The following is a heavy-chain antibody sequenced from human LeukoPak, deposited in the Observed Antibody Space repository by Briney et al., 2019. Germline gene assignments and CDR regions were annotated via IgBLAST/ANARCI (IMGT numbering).Heavy chain of an antibody. D-gene: IGHD3-22*01. CDR2: LNTHSTAT. V-gene: IGHV1-2*02. CDR1: GYTLTDYY. CDR3: VRGHFYHSGGYSNDY. Sequence: ASVKVSCQASGYTLTDYYIHWVRQAPGQGLEWMGWLNTHSTATNYAQKFRGRVTMTRDTSLSTAYMELRSLTSDDTAVYYCVRGHFYHSGGYSNDYWGQGTLVTVSS. J-gene: IGHJ4*02.